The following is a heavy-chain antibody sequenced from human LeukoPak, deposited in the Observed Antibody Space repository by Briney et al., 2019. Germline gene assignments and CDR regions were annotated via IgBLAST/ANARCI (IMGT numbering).Heavy chain of an antibody. CDR1: GGTFSSYA. V-gene: IGHV1-8*02. CDR2: MNPNSGNT. J-gene: IGHJ4*02. Sequence: GSSVKVSCKASGGTFSSYAISWVRQATGQGLEWMGWMNPNSGNTGYAQKFQGRVTMTRNTSISTAYMELSSLRSEDTAVYYCARFRRASGYWGQGTLVTVSS. CDR3: ARFRRASGY. D-gene: IGHD1-14*01.